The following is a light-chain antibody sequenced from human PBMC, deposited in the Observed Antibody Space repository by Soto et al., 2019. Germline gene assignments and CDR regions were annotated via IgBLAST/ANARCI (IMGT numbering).Light chain of an antibody. J-gene: IGKJ5*01. CDR1: QSISSW. Sequence: IQMTQSPSTLSASVGDRVTITCRASQSISSWLAWYQQKPGKAPKLLIYAASSLQSGVPSRFSGGGSGTDFTLTISSLQPEDFATYYCQQTYSTLSITFGQGTRLAIK. V-gene: IGKV1-39*01. CDR3: QQTYSTLSIT. CDR2: AAS.